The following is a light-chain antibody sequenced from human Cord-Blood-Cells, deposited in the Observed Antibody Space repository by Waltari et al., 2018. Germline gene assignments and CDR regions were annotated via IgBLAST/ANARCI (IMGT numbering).Light chain of an antibody. CDR2: AAS. CDR3: QQANSFPPT. CDR1: QGISSW. V-gene: IGKV1-12*01. J-gene: IGKJ1*01. Sequence: DIQMTQSPSSVSASVGDRVTITCRASQGISSWLAWYPQKPGKAPKLLIYAASSLQSGVPSRFSGSGSGTDFTLTISSLQPEDFATYYCQQANSFPPTFGQGTKVEIK.